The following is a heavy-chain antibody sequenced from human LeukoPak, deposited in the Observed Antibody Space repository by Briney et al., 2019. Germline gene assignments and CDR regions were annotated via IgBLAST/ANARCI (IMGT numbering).Heavy chain of an antibody. V-gene: IGHV3-49*03. CDR1: GFTFGDYA. J-gene: IGHJ3*02. Sequence: GGSLRLSCTASGFTFGDYAMSWFRQAPGKGLEWVGFIRSRAYGGTIEYAASVKGRFTISRDDSKSIAYLQMNSLKTEDTAVYYCTRGRGAGGYDAFDIWGQGTMVTVSS. D-gene: IGHD1-26*01. CDR3: TRGRGAGGYDAFDI. CDR2: IRSRAYGGTI.